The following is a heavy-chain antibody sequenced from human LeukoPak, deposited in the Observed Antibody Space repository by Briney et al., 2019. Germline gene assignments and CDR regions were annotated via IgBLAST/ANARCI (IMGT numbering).Heavy chain of an antibody. CDR2: IYPGDSDT. CDR1: GYSFTSYW. Sequence: PGESLKISCKGSGYSFTSYWIGWVRQMPGKGLEWMGIIYPGDSDTRYSPSFQGQVTISADKSISTAYLQWSSLKASDTAMYYCARHPVEMATIRDAFDIWGQGTMVTVSS. D-gene: IGHD5-24*01. J-gene: IGHJ3*02. V-gene: IGHV5-51*01. CDR3: ARHPVEMATIRDAFDI.